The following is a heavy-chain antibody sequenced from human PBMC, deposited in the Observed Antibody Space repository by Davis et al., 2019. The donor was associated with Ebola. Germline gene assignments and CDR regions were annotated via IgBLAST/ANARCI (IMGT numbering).Heavy chain of an antibody. D-gene: IGHD2-2*01. CDR1: GGTFSSYA. V-gene: IGHV1-18*01. CDR2: ISAYNGNT. Sequence: ASVKVSCKASGGTFSSYAISWVRQAPGQGLEWMGWISAYNGNTNYAQKLQGRVTMTTDTSTSTAYMELRSLRSDDTAVYYCARGGYQLPYYYYYYGMDVWGQGTTVTVSS. CDR3: ARGGYQLPYYYYYYGMDV. J-gene: IGHJ6*02.